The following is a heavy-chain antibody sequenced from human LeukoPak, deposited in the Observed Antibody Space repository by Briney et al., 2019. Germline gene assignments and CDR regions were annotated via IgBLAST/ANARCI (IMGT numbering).Heavy chain of an antibody. V-gene: IGHV3-21*01. CDR1: GFTFSSYS. CDR3: AKSRADVQDFDY. CDR2: ISSSSSYI. D-gene: IGHD1-1*01. J-gene: IGHJ4*02. Sequence: PGGSLRLSCAASGFTFSSYSMNWARQAPGKGLECVSSISSSSSYIYYADSVKGRFTISRDNAKNSLYLQMNSLRAEDTAVYYCAKSRADVQDFDYWGQGTLVTVSS.